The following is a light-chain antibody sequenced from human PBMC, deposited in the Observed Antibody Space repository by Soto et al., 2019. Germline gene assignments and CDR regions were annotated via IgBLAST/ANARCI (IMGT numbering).Light chain of an antibody. CDR1: QSVSTNN. J-gene: IGKJ4*01. V-gene: IGKV3-20*01. CDR2: GAS. Sequence: EIVLTQSPGTLSLSPGDRATLSCRASQSVSTNNFAWYQQRPGQAPRLLIYGASSRATGIPDRFSGSGSGTDFTLTISRLEPEDFAVYYCQQYGSSPPDTFGGGTKVDIK. CDR3: QQYGSSPPDT.